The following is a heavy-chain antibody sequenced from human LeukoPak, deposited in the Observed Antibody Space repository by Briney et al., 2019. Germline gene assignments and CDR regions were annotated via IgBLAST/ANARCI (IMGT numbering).Heavy chain of an antibody. J-gene: IGHJ5*02. CDR2: IYHSGST. CDR3: ARGLGFYDILTGYFQVNWFDP. D-gene: IGHD3-9*01. Sequence: SETLSLTRAVSGGSISSGGYSWSWIRQPPGKGLEWIGYIYHSGSTYYNPSLKSRVTISVDRSKNQFSLKLSSVTAADTAVYYCARGLGFYDILTGYFQVNWFDPWGQGTLVTVSS. V-gene: IGHV4-30-2*01. CDR1: GGSISSGGYS.